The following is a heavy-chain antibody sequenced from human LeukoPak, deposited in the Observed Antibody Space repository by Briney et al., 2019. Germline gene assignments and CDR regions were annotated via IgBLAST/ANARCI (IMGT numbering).Heavy chain of an antibody. J-gene: IGHJ6*03. CDR3: ARDGSSGDYYYYYMDV. D-gene: IGHD2-15*01. CDR1: GGTFSSYA. Sequence: SVKVSCKASGGTFSSYAISWVRQAPGQGLEWMGRIIPIFDTANYAQKFQGRVTITTDESTSTAYRELSSLRSEDTAVYYCARDGSSGDYYYYYMDVWGKGTTVTVSS. CDR2: IIPIFDTA. V-gene: IGHV1-69*05.